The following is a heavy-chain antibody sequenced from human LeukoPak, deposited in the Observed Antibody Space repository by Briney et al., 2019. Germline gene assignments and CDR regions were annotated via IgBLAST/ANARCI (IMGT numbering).Heavy chain of an antibody. D-gene: IGHD6-19*01. J-gene: IGHJ4*02. Sequence: PGGSLRLSCAASGFTLSSYAMSWVRQAPGKGLEWVSGISGSGGSTYYADSVKGRFTISRDNSKNTLYLQMNSLRAEDTAVYYCAKGSGYSSGWYFDYWGQGTLVTVSS. CDR1: GFTLSSYA. CDR2: ISGSGGST. V-gene: IGHV3-23*01. CDR3: AKGSGYSSGWYFDY.